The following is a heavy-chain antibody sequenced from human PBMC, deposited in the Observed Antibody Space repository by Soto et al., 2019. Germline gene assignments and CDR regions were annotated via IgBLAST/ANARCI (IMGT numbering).Heavy chain of an antibody. Sequence: SGTLSLTCTVSGGSISSGGYSWRWIRQHPGKGLEWIGYIYYSGSTYYNPSLKSRVTISVDTSKNQFSLKLSSVTAADTAVYYCAARNYDILTGYYGTKQEIQDYWGQGTLVTVSS. CDR1: GGSISSGGYS. CDR2: IYYSGST. CDR3: AARNYDILTGYYGTKQEIQDY. V-gene: IGHV4-31*03. D-gene: IGHD3-9*01. J-gene: IGHJ4*02.